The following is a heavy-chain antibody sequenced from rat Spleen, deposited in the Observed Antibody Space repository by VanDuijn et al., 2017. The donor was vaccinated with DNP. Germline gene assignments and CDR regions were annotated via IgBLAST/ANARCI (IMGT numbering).Heavy chain of an antibody. Sequence: VQLQESGPGLVKPSQSLSLTCSVTGSSITSNYWGWIREFPGNKMQYIGHISYSGTTNYNPSLKSRISITRDTSKNQFFLHLHSVTTEDTATFYCARWRIGPHYFDYWGQGVMVTVSS. J-gene: IGHJ2*01. CDR1: GSSITSNY. D-gene: IGHD1-11*01. CDR3: ARWRIGPHYFDY. CDR2: ISYSGTT. V-gene: IGHV3-1*01.